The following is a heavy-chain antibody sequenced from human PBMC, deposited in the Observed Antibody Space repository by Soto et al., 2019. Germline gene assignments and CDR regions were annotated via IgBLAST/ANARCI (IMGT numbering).Heavy chain of an antibody. CDR1: GGSVSSGSYY. CDR2: IYYRGST. J-gene: IGHJ6*02. V-gene: IGHV4-61*01. Sequence: QVQLQQSGPGLVKPSETLSLTCTVSGGSVSSGSYYWSWIRQPPGKGLEWIGYIYYRGSTNYNPSLESRVTISVDTSKNQFSLKLSSVTAADTAVYYCARDPAVGATNYGMDVWGQGTTVTVSS. D-gene: IGHD1-26*01. CDR3: ARDPAVGATNYGMDV.